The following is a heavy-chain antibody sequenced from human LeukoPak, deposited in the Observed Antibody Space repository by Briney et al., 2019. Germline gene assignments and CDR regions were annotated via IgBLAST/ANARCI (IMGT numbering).Heavy chain of an antibody. Sequence: GGSLRLSCAASGFTFSSYAMSWVRHAPGKVLEWVSAISGSGGSTYYADSVKGRFTISRDNSKNTLYLQMNSLRAEDTAVYYCAKALSSSSWYFDYWGQGTLVTVSS. CDR3: AKALSSSSWYFDY. D-gene: IGHD6-6*01. CDR2: ISGSGGST. J-gene: IGHJ4*02. V-gene: IGHV3-23*01. CDR1: GFTFSSYA.